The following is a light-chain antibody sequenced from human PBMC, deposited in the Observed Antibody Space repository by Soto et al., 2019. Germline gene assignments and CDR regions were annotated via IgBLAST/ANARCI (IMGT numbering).Light chain of an antibody. CDR3: QQRSSWPRIT. CDR1: QSVRSY. Sequence: ESMLTQSPATLSLSPGERATLSCRASQSVRSYLAWYQQKPGQAPRLLIYDASSRAPGIPARFSGSGSGTDFTLTISSLEPDDFAVYYCQQRSSWPRITFGQGTRLDIK. J-gene: IGKJ5*01. CDR2: DAS. V-gene: IGKV3-11*01.